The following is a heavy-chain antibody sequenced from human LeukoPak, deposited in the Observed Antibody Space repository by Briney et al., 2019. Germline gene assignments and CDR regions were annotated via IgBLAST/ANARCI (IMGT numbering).Heavy chain of an antibody. CDR2: IKPGGNEK. CDR3: ATFRFLGT. Sequence: GGSLRLSCAASGFTFSNYWMTWVRQGPGKGLEWVANIKPGGNEKYYVDSVKGRFTISRDNVKNSLYLQMYSLRAEDTAIYYCATFRFLGTWGQGTMVTVSP. D-gene: IGHD3-3*01. J-gene: IGHJ3*01. CDR1: GFTFSNYW. V-gene: IGHV3-7*03.